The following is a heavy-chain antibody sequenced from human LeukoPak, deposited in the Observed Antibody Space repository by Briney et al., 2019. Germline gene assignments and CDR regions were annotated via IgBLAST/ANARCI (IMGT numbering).Heavy chain of an antibody. J-gene: IGHJ6*03. V-gene: IGHV4-59*12. CDR1: GGSISSYY. D-gene: IGHD6-6*01. CDR3: ARGRRRGSSFGYYYYYYMDV. CDR2: IYYSGST. Sequence: KTSETLSLTCTVSGGSISSYYWSWIRQPPGKGLEWIGYIYYSGSTNYNPSLKSRVTISVDTSKNQFSLKLSSVTAADTAVYYCARGRRRGSSFGYYYYYYMDVWGKGTTVTVSS.